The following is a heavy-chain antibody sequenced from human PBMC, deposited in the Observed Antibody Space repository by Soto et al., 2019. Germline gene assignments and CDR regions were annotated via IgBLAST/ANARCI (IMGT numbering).Heavy chain of an antibody. CDR3: ARGIVTGSEYNYYYYGMDV. J-gene: IGHJ6*02. CDR1: GGTFNSYA. CDR2: IIPIFGTT. V-gene: IGHV1-69*12. Sequence: QVQLVQSGAEVKMPVSSVKVSCKASGGTFNSYAIDWVRQAPGQGLEWMGGIIPIFGTTNYPQKLQGRVKLTADESTRTAYMELSTLRSEDTAVYYCARGIVTGSEYNYYYYGMDVWGQGTTVTVSS. D-gene: IGHD1-1*01.